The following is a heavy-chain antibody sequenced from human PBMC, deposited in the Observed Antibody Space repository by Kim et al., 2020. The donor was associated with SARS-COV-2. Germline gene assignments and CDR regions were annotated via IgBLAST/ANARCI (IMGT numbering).Heavy chain of an antibody. J-gene: IGHJ4*02. CDR3: ARRGRYFDWLVRAATLYYFDY. Sequence: SETLSLTCTVSGGSISSSSYYWGWIRQPPGKGLEWIGSIYYSGSTYYNPSLKSRVTISVDTSKNQFSLKLSSVTAADTAVYYCARRGRYFDWLVRAATLYYFDYWGQGTLVTVSS. CDR1: GGSISSSSYY. V-gene: IGHV4-39*01. CDR2: IYYSGST. D-gene: IGHD3-9*01.